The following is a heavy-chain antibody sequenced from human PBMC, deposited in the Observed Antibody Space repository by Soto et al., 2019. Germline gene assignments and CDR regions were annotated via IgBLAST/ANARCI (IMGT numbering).Heavy chain of an antibody. CDR2: ISAYNGNT. D-gene: IGHD6-19*01. Sequence: ASVKVSCKAAGYTFTSYGISWVRQAPGQGLEWMGWISAYNGNTNYAQKLQGRVTMTTDTSTSTAYMELRSLRSDDTAVYYCARDQGIAVAGDFDYWGQGTLVTV. V-gene: IGHV1-18*01. CDR3: ARDQGIAVAGDFDY. CDR1: GYTFTSYG. J-gene: IGHJ4*02.